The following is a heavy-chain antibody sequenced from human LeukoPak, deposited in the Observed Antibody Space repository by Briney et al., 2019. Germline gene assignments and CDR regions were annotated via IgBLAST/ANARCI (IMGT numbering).Heavy chain of an antibody. CDR3: ARDYGGWFGDLWGGLDY. D-gene: IGHD3-10*01. CDR2: IYHNRST. V-gene: IGHV4-38-2*01. Sequence: SETLSLTCAVSGYSISSGYYWGWIRQPPGKGLEWIGSIYHNRSTYYNPSLKSRVTIAVATSKNQFSLKLSSVAAAGTAVYYCARDYGGWFGDLWGGLDYWGQGTLVTVSS. CDR1: GYSISSGYY. J-gene: IGHJ4*02.